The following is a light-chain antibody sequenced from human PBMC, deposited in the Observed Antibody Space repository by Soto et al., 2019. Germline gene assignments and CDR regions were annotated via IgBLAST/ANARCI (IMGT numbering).Light chain of an antibody. Sequence: MVKTQSPSNPFVSPGGRTTPFVRASQSVSSKLGWYQEKPGQAPRLLIYGASARATGIPDRFSGSGSGTDFTLTISRLEPEDFAVYYCQQYGSSPTFGQGTKVDIK. CDR2: GAS. CDR3: QQYGSSPT. J-gene: IGKJ1*01. V-gene: IGKV3-20*01. CDR1: QSVSSK.